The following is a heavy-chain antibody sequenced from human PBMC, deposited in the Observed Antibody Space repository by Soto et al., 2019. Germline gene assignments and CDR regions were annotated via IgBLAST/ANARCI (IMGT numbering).Heavy chain of an antibody. V-gene: IGHV2-5*02. CDR3: AHEWGRRATIAV. D-gene: IGHD1-26*01. J-gene: IGHJ6*02. Sequence: QITLKESGPPLVKPTQTLTLTCTFSGFSLSTSAEGVAWIRQPPGKALEWLALIYWDDDERSSPFLKSRHTIAKYTSMKWGVLTLTTMAPEDTATYFCAHEWGRRATIAVWGQGTTVSVSS. CDR1: GFSLSTSAEG. CDR2: IYWDDDE.